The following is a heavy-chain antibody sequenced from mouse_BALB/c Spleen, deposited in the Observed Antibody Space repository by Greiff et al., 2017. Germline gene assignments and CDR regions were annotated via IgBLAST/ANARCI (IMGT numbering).Heavy chain of an antibody. Sequence: EVKLMESGAELVKPGASVKLSCTASGFNIKDTYMHWVKQRPEQGLEWIGRIDPANGNTKYDPKFQGKATITADTSSNTAYLQLSSLTSEDTAVYYCARRGNYLAMDYWGQGTSVTVSS. V-gene: IGHV14-3*02. D-gene: IGHD2-1*01. CDR1: GFNIKDTY. J-gene: IGHJ4*01. CDR3: ARRGNYLAMDY. CDR2: IDPANGNT.